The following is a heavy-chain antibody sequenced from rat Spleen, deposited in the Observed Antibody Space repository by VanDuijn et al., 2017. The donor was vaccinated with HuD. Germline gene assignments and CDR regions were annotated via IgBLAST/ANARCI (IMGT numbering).Heavy chain of an antibody. D-gene: IGHD1-11*01. CDR2: ITKDGGSL. Sequence: EVELVESGGGLVQPGTSLKLSCVTSGFTFNNYWLSWVRQTPGTGLDWVASITKDGGSLFYRDTVKGRFTVSRDNEQNTLYLQMKSLRSEDTATYYCSRGGATRFDYWGQGVMVTVSS. CDR3: SRGGATRFDY. CDR1: GFTFNNYW. V-gene: IGHV5-31*01. J-gene: IGHJ2*01.